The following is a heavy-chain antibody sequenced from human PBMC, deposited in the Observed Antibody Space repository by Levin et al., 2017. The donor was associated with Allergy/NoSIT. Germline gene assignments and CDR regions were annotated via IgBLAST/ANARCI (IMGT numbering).Heavy chain of an antibody. J-gene: IGHJ2*01. Sequence: GESLKISCKVSGYTLTELSMHWVRQAPGKGLEWMGGFDPEDGETIYAQKFQGRVTMTEDTSTDTAYMELSSLRSEDTAVYYCATLTRIAAAGTSWYFDRWGRGTLVTVSS. CDR3: ATLTRIAAAGTSWYFDR. D-gene: IGHD6-13*01. CDR2: FDPEDGET. V-gene: IGHV1-24*01. CDR1: GYTLTELS.